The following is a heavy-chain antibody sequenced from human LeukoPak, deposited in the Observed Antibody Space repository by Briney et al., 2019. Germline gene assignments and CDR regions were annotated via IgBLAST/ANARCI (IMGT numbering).Heavy chain of an antibody. CDR3: ARDLSYVGQWLGGY. J-gene: IGHJ4*02. V-gene: IGHV3-11*01. CDR2: INDSGRSI. Sequence: PGGSLRLSCAASGFTFSYYYMSWIRQAPGKGLEWVSYINDSGRSIFYAVSVNGRFTISRDNAKNSLYLQMNSLRADDTAVYYCARDLSYVGQWLGGYWGQGTLVAVSS. D-gene: IGHD6-19*01. CDR1: GFTFSYYY.